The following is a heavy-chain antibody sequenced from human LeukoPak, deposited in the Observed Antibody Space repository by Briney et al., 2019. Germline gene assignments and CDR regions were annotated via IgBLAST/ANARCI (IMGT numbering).Heavy chain of an antibody. J-gene: IGHJ4*02. D-gene: IGHD5-24*01. CDR1: GGTFSSYA. CDR2: IMPILGIA. CDR3: ARDLGRDGYNDFDY. Sequence: ASVKVSCKASGGTFSSYAISWVRQAPGQGLEWMGRIMPILGIANYAQKFQGRVTITADKSTSTAYMELSSLRSEDTAVYYCARDLGRDGYNDFDYWGQGTLVTVSS. V-gene: IGHV1-69*04.